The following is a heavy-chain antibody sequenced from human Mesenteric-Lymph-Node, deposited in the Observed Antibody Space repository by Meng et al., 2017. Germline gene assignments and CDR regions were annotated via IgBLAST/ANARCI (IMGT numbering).Heavy chain of an antibody. CDR3: ARGKQDAWELLAY. J-gene: IGHJ4*02. V-gene: IGHV4-4*02. CDR1: GVSISSNIR. CDR2: IDDSGST. D-gene: IGHD1-26*01. Sequence: QLQLAEVGPGVVKPAGTLSVTCGVSGVSISSNIRWTWVRQPPGKGLEWIGDIDDSGSTNYNPSLNSRISISLDKSKNHFSLKVNSVTAADTAVYYCARGKQDAWELLAYWGQGALVTVSS.